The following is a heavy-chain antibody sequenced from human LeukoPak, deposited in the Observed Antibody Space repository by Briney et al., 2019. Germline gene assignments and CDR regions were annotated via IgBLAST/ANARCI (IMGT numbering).Heavy chain of an antibody. CDR3: ATGVVTGTSR. J-gene: IGHJ4*02. CDR2: IRSKTEGPTK. Sequence: GGSLRLSCAVSRLTFRNAWMSWVSQAPGKGLEWVARIRSKTEGPTKEYAASVKGRFTISRDDSRSRLYLQMNSLKTEDTAVYYCATGVVTGTSRWGQGTLVTVSS. V-gene: IGHV3-15*01. D-gene: IGHD1-1*01. CDR1: RLTFRNAW.